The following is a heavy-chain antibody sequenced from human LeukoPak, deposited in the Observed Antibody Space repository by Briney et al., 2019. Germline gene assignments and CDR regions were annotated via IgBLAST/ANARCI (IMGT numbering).Heavy chain of an antibody. CDR1: GYTFTDYY. J-gene: IGHJ4*02. CDR2: INPNSGGT. V-gene: IGHV1-2*02. D-gene: IGHD3-16*02. CDR3: ARESRRLRLGELSFPDY. Sequence: ASVKVSCKASGYTFTDYYMHWVRQHPGQGLEWMGWINPNSGGTNYAQKFQGRVTMTRDTSISTAYMELSRLRSDDTAVYYCARESRRLRLGELSFPDYWGQGTLVTVSS.